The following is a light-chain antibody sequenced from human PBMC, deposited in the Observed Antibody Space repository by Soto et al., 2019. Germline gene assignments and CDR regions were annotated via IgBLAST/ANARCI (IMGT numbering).Light chain of an antibody. CDR1: QSLVYSDGNTY. Sequence: DVVMTQSPLSLPVSLGQPASIACSSSQSLVYSDGNTYLNLFQQRTGQPPRRLIYEASRRDSGVPDRFSGSGSGTDFTLKISSVEAEDVGIYYCMQGSHWPPTFGQGTKVEIK. J-gene: IGKJ1*01. V-gene: IGKV2-30*01. CDR2: EAS. CDR3: MQGSHWPPT.